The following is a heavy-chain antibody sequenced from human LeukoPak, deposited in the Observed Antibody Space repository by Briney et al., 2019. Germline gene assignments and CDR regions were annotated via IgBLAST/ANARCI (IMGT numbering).Heavy chain of an antibody. D-gene: IGHD3-3*01. J-gene: IGHJ4*02. CDR2: ISSSGSAE. CDR3: ARDERYYDFWSGRD. V-gene: IGHV3-11*04. Sequence: GGSLRLSCAASGFTFSDDYMSWMRQAPGKGLEWVSFISSSGSAEYYADSVKGRFTISRDNAKNLLYLQMSSLTAEDTAVYYCARDERYYDFWSGRDWGQGTLVTVSS. CDR1: GFTFSDDY.